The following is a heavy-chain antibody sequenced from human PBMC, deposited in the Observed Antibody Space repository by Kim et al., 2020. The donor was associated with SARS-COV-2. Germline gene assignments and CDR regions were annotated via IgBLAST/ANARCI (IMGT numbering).Heavy chain of an antibody. V-gene: IGHV6-1*01. D-gene: IGHD7-27*01. Sequence: YNDYAVSVKSRRSMNPDTYKNQLSLQLNSVTPEDTAVYYCARNKNWGFDYWGPGTLVTISS. CDR3: ARNKNWGFDY. J-gene: IGHJ4*02. CDR2: YN.